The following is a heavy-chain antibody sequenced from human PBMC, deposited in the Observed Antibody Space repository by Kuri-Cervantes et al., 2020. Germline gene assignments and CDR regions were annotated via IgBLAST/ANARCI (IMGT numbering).Heavy chain of an antibody. V-gene: IGHV4-34*01. CDR1: GGSFSGYY. Sequence: SETLSLTCAVYGGSFSGYYWSWIRQPPGKGLEWIGEINHSGSTNYNPSLKSRVTISVDRSKNQFSLKLSSVTAADTAVYYCARSGIDYYDSSGPSNWFDPWGQGTLVTVSS. D-gene: IGHD3-22*01. CDR2: INHSGST. J-gene: IGHJ5*02. CDR3: ARSGIDYYDSSGPSNWFDP.